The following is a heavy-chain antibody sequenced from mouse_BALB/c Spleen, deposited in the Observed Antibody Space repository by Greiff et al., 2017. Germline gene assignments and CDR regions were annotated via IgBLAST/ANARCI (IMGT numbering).Heavy chain of an antibody. CDR3: AREDYGYVGYAMDY. V-gene: IGHV7-3*02. D-gene: IGHD1-2*01. CDR1: GFTFTDYY. Sequence: EVMLVESGGGLVQPGGSLRLSCATSGFTFTDYYMSWVRQPPGKALEWLGFIRNKANGYTTEYSASVKGRFTISRDNSQSILYLQMNTLRAEDSATYYCAREDYGYVGYAMDYWGQGTSVTVSS. J-gene: IGHJ4*01. CDR2: IRNKANGYTT.